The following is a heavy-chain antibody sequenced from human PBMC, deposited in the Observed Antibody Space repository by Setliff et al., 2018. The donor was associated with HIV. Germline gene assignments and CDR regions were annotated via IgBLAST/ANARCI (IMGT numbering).Heavy chain of an antibody. CDR2: IYYSGST. V-gene: IGHV4-39*01. D-gene: IGHD3-3*01. CDR1: GGSISNSRYY. Sequence: TLSLTCTVSGGSISNSRYYWSWIRQPPGKGLEWIGSIYYSGSTYYNPSLKSRVTISVDTSKNQFFLRLTSVTAADTAVYYCARGSYRGSGFFVRYFDFWGQGSLVTVSS. J-gene: IGHJ4*02. CDR3: ARGSYRGSGFFVRYFDF.